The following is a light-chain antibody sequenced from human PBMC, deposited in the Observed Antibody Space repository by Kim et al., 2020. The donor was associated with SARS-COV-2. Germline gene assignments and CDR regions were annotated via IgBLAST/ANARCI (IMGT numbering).Light chain of an antibody. Sequence: ELTQPPSASGTPGQRVTISCSGSSSNIGSNYVYWYQQLPGTAPKLLIYRNNQRPSGVPDRFSGSKSGTSASLAISGLRSEGEADYYCAAWDDSLSGLYVFGTGTKVTVL. V-gene: IGLV1-47*01. CDR2: RNN. J-gene: IGLJ1*01. CDR1: SSNIGSNY. CDR3: AAWDDSLSGLYV.